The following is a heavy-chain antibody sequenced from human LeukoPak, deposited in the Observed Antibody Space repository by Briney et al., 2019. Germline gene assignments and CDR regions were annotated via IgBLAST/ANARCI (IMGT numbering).Heavy chain of an antibody. D-gene: IGHD5-18*01. CDR3: ARGYSVYYFDY. Sequence: GGSLRLSCAASGFTFSSYAMSWVRQAPGKGLEWVAVIWYDGSNKYYADSVKGRFTISRDNSKNTLYLQMNSLRAEDTAVYYCARGYSVYYFDYWGQGTLVTVSS. V-gene: IGHV3-33*08. CDR1: GFTFSSYA. CDR2: IWYDGSNK. J-gene: IGHJ4*02.